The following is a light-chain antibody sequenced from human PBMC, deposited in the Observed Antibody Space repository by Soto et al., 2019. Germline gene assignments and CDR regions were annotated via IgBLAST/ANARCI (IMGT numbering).Light chain of an antibody. J-gene: IGLJ3*02. CDR3: SSYTNSNHWV. CDR1: SSDVGTYNR. CDR2: EVS. V-gene: IGLV2-18*02. Sequence: QSALTQPPSVSGSPGQSITISCTGTSSDVGTYNRVSWYQPAPGTAPKLMIYEVSTRPAGVPDRFSGSKSGNTASLTISGLQAEDEADYYCSSYTNSNHWVFGGGTKQTVL.